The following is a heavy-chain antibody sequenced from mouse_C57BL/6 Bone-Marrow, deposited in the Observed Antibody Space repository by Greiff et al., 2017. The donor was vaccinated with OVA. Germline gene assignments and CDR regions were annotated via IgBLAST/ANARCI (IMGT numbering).Heavy chain of an antibody. V-gene: IGHV1-19*01. CDR3: ARPLYYSNYVFDY. J-gene: IGHJ2*01. Sequence: EVQLKESGPVLVKPGASVKMSCKASGYTFTDYYMNWVKQSHGKSLEWIGVINPYNGGTSYNQKFKGKATLTVDKSSSTAYMELNSLTSEDSAVYYCARPLYYSNYVFDYWGQGTTLTVSS. CDR2: INPYNGGT. CDR1: GYTFTDYY. D-gene: IGHD2-5*01.